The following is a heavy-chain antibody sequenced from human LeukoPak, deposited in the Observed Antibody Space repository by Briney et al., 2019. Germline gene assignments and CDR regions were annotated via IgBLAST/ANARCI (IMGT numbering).Heavy chain of an antibody. CDR1: GFTFSNFA. CDR3: AKGAAVGKVDWFDP. CDR2: ITGYGAT. Sequence: GGSLRLSCAASGFTFSNFAMMWVRQAPGTGLQWVSTITGYGATFYADSVRGRFTIFRDTSMNTLSLQMNSLGAEDTAVYYCAKGAAVGKVDWFDPWGQGTLVTVSS. D-gene: IGHD6-13*01. V-gene: IGHV3-23*01. J-gene: IGHJ5*02.